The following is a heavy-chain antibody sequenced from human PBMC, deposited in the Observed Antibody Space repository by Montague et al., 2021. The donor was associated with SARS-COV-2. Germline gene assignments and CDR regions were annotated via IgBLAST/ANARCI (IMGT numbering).Heavy chain of an antibody. V-gene: IGHV4-31*03. J-gene: IGHJ3*02. CDR2: IYNNGAN. Sequence: TLSLTCTVSGGSISNGDYFWNWLRQLPGKGLEWIGYIYNNGANYYNPSLKSRVAIAVDTSKNHFSLNLNSLTAADTAIYYCASASCGGDCYVFDIWGRGTMVTVSS. D-gene: IGHD2-21*02. CDR3: ASASCGGDCYVFDI. CDR1: GGSISNGDYF.